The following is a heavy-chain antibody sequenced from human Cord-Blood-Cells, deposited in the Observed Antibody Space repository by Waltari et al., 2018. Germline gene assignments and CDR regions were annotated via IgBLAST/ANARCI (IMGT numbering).Heavy chain of an antibody. J-gene: IGHJ4*02. CDR3: FLGYCSGGSCYSFDY. CDR1: GRSISSSTYY. D-gene: IGHD2-15*01. CDR2: IYYSVST. V-gene: IGHV4-39*01. Sequence: QLQLQASCPGLVTPSVTLHLTCTVSGRSISSSTYYCGWIRQPPGKGLEWIGSIYYSVSTYYNPSLKSRVTISVDTSKNQFSLKLSSVTAADTAVYYCFLGYCSGGSCYSFDYWGQGTLVTVSS.